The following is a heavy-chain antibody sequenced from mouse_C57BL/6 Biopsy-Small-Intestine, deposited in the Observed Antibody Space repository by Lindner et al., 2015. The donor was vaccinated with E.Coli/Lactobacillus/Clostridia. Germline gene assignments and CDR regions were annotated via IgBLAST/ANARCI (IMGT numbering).Heavy chain of an antibody. CDR1: GYTFGSYY. Sequence: SVKVSCKASGYTFGSYYIHWVRQAPGQGLEWMGIINPTGGSTTYAQKFQGRVTLTRDTSTSTVYMELSSLTSEDTAVYYCARQSGYSYGFDFWGQGTLVTVSS. V-gene: IGHV1-64*01. CDR2: INPTGGST. J-gene: IGHJ4*01. D-gene: IGHD2-12*01. CDR3: ARQSGYSYGFDF.